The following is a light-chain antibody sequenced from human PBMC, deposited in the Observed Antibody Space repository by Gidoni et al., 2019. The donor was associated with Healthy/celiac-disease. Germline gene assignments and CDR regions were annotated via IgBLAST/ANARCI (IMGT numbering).Light chain of an antibody. Sequence: DIQMTQSPSTLSASVGDRVTITCRASQSISSWLAWYQQKPGKAPKLMIYDASSLESGVPSRFSGSGSGIEFTLTISSLQPDDFATYYCQKYNSYALTFGQGTKVEIK. CDR1: QSISSW. V-gene: IGKV1-5*01. J-gene: IGKJ1*01. CDR3: QKYNSYALT. CDR2: DAS.